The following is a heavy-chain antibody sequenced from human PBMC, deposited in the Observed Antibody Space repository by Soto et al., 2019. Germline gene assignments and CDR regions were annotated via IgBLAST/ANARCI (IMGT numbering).Heavy chain of an antibody. D-gene: IGHD3-9*01. CDR1: GFTFNYYG. CDR2: ISYDGGTI. CDR3: AKSVSESYDILAD. Sequence: QVQLVESGGGLVQPGTSLRLSCATSGFTFNYYGFHWVRQAPGKGLEWLAVISYDGGTIYYADAVKGRFTISRDDSKDSVFLQMNRLRAEDTGFYYCAKSVSESYDILADWGQGALVTVSS. V-gene: IGHV3-30*18. J-gene: IGHJ4*02.